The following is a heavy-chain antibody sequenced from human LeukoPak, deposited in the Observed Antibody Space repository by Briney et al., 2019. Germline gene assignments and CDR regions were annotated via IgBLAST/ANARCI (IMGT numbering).Heavy chain of an antibody. D-gene: IGHD4/OR15-4a*01. Sequence: GGSLRLSCAASGFDFNIYEMIWVRQAPGKEPEGISYISSSGSLVYYADSVKGRFTVSRDNAQKSLFLQMNGLRVEDTAMYYCARDSLHNYGGTGYGYYFDYWGQGTPVTVSS. CDR3: ARDSLHNYGGTGYGYYFDY. V-gene: IGHV3-48*03. CDR1: GFDFNIYE. CDR2: ISSSGSLV. J-gene: IGHJ4*02.